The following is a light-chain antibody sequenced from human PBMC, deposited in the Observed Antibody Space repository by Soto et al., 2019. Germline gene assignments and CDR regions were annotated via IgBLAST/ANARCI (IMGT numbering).Light chain of an antibody. V-gene: IGLV1-40*01. CDR1: SSNIGAGYD. CDR3: QSYDSSLSVYVV. CDR2: DNI. J-gene: IGLJ2*01. Sequence: QSVLTQPPSVSGAPGQRVTISCTGSSSNIGAGYDVHWYQQLPGTAPKLLIYDNINRPSGVPDRFSGSKSGTSASLAITGLQAEDEADYYGQSYDSSLSVYVVFGGGTELTVL.